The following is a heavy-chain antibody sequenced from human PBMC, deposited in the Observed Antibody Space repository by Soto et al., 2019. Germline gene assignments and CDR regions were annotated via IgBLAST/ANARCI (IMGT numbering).Heavy chain of an antibody. CDR2: IYYSGGT. D-gene: IGHD3-10*01. CDR1: GGSISNSANH. J-gene: IGHJ5*02. V-gene: IGHV4-31*01. Sequence: QVQLQESGPGLVRPSQTLSLSCTVSGGSISNSANHWSWIRQHPGEGLEWIRYIYYSGGTYYSPSLKGQVTMSIDASKNQFSLKLSSVTAADTAVYYCAKGVRGVPNWFDPWGQGTLVTVSS. CDR3: AKGVRGVPNWFDP.